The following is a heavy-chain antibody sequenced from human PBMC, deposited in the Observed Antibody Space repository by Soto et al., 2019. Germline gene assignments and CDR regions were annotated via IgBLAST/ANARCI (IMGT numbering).Heavy chain of an antibody. V-gene: IGHV3-74*01. CDR1: GFTFSSYW. CDR3: ARDKVTTGTTPHTNWFDP. D-gene: IGHD4-4*01. J-gene: IGHJ5*02. Sequence: EVQLVESGGGLVQPGGSLRLSCAASGFTFSSYWMHWVRQAPGNGLVWVSRINRDGSSTSYADSVKGRFTISRDNVKNTLYLQMNSLRAEETAVYYCARDKVTTGTTPHTNWFDPWGQGTLVTVSS. CDR2: INRDGSST.